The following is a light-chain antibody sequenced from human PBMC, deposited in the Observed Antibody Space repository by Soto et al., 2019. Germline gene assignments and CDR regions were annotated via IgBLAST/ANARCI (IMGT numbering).Light chain of an antibody. V-gene: IGLV1-47*01. Sequence: QSVLSQPPSASGTPGQRVTISCSGSSSNIGRNYVYWYQQVPGTAPKLLIFMNNQRPSGVPDRFSGSKSGTSASLAISGLRSEDEADYFCAAWDYSLSGYWVFGGGTKLTVL. J-gene: IGLJ3*02. CDR1: SSNIGRNY. CDR2: MNN. CDR3: AAWDYSLSGYWV.